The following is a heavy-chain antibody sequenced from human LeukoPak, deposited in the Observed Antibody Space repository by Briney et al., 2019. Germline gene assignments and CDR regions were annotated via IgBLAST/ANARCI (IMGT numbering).Heavy chain of an antibody. CDR3: ARDGAYCSSTSCYNWFDP. CDR1: GDSISSGSYY. CDR2: IYSGGST. J-gene: IGHJ5*02. D-gene: IGHD2-2*01. Sequence: SETLSLTCTVSGDSISSGSYYWRWLRQPAGKGLEWIGRIYSGGSTNYNPSLKSRVTISVDTSKNQFSLTLSSVTAADTAVYYCARDGAYCSSTSCYNWFDPWGQGTLVTVSS. V-gene: IGHV4-61*02.